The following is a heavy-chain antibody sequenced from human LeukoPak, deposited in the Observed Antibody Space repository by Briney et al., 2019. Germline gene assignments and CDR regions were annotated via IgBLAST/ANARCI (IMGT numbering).Heavy chain of an antibody. Sequence: GGSLRLSCAASGFTFSDFHMSWIRQAPGKGLEWVSYISGSAGTTYYAASVKGRFTSSRDNAKNSLYLQMNSLRAEDTAVYYCAKDHGTVVTPVRFDPWGQGTLVTVSS. CDR3: AKDHGTVVTPVRFDP. J-gene: IGHJ5*02. V-gene: IGHV3-11*01. CDR1: GFTFSDFH. CDR2: ISGSAGTT. D-gene: IGHD4-23*01.